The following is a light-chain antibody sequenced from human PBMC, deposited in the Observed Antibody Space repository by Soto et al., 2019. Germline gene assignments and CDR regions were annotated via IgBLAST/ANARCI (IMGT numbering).Light chain of an antibody. V-gene: IGLV1-47*02. Sequence: QSVLTQPPSASGTPGQRVTISCSGSSSNIGSNYVYWYQQLPGTAPKLLIYSNNQRPSGVTDRFSGSKSGTSASLAISGLRSEDESDYYCAARDDRPSGAVFAGGPQPTVL. J-gene: IGLJ2*01. CDR1: SSNIGSNY. CDR2: SNN. CDR3: AARDDRPSGAV.